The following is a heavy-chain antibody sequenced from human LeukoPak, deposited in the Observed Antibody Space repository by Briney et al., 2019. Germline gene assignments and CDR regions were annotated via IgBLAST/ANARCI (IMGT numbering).Heavy chain of an antibody. D-gene: IGHD6-13*01. V-gene: IGHV4-34*01. CDR2: INHSGST. Sequence: SETLSLTCAVYGGSFSRYYWSWIRQPPGKGLEWIGEINHSGSTNYNPSLKSRVTISVDTSKNQFSLKLSSVTAADTAVYYCARVRTGYSSSWKPYYFDYWGQGTLVTVSS. CDR1: GGSFSRYY. J-gene: IGHJ4*02. CDR3: ARVRTGYSSSWKPYYFDY.